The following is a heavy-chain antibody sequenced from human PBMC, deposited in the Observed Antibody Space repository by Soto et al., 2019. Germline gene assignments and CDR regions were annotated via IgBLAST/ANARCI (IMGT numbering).Heavy chain of an antibody. CDR2: IDSSGST. D-gene: IGHD4-17*01. CDR3: ATMTPVTTYAFYF. Sequence: QVQLQESGPGLVKPSQTLSLTCTVSGGSISSGGYYWNWIRQHPGKGLEWIGYIDSSGSTYYNPSLKRRAAISPDTSRNQFALKLSAATAADTAVYYCATMTPVTTYAFYFWVQATMVTVSS. CDR1: GGSISSGGYY. J-gene: IGHJ3*01. V-gene: IGHV4-31*03.